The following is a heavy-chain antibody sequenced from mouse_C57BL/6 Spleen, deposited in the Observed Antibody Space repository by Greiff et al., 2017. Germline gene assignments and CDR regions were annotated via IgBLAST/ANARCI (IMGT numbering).Heavy chain of an antibody. CDR3: ARRDDDYGDFDV. CDR1: GYTFTSYD. V-gene: IGHV1-85*01. D-gene: IGHD2-4*01. Sequence: VQLQQSGPELVKPGASVKLSCKASGYTFTSYDITWVKQRPGQGLEWIGGIYPRGGSTKYNEKFKGKATLTVDTSSSTAYMELHSLTSEDSAVYFCARRDDDYGDFDVWGTGTTVTVAT. CDR2: IYPRGGST. J-gene: IGHJ1*03.